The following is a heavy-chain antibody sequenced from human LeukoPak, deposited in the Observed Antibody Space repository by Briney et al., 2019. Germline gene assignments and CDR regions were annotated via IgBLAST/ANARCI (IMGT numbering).Heavy chain of an antibody. J-gene: IGHJ6*04. Sequence: HWASVKVSWKASGYTFTSYGISWVRQAPGQGLEWMGWISAYNGNTNYAQKLQGRVTMTTDTSTSTAYMELRSLRSDDTAVYYCARAQGYCSGGSCYSYYYYGMDVWGKGTTVTVSS. CDR1: GYTFTSYG. V-gene: IGHV1-18*04. CDR3: ARAQGYCSGGSCYSYYYYGMDV. CDR2: ISAYNGNT. D-gene: IGHD2-15*01.